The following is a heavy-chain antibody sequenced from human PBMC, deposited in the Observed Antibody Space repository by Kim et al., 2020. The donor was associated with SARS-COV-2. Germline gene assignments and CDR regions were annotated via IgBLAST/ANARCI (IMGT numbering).Heavy chain of an antibody. CDR2: ISWNSGSI. CDR1: GFTFDDYA. Sequence: GGSLRLSCAASGFTFDDYAMHWVRQAPGKGLEWVSGISWNSGSIGYADSVKGRFTISRDNAKNSLYLQMNSLRAEDTALYYCAKNVVPAAMRGGFDYWG. V-gene: IGHV3-9*01. J-gene: IGHJ4*01. CDR3: AKNVVPAAMRGGFDY. D-gene: IGHD2-2*01.